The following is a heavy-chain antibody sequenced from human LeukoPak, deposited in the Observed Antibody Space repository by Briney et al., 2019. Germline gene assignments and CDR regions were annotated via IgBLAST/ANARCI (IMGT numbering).Heavy chain of an antibody. V-gene: IGHV3-30*18. D-gene: IGHD3-10*02. J-gene: IGHJ4*02. Sequence: GGSLRLSCEASGFILSSYAMHWVRQAPGKGLEWVAVISYDGGNKYHSDSVKGRFIISRDNSKNTLYLQMNSLRAEDMAVYYCAKDHGSCSFDDWGQGALVT. CDR2: ISYDGGNK. CDR1: GFILSSYA. CDR3: AKDHGSCSFDD.